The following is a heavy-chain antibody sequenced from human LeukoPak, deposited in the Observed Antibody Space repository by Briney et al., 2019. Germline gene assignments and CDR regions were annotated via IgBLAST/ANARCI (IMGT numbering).Heavy chain of an antibody. Sequence: PGGSLRLSCAASGFTCDDYAMHWVRQAPGKGLEWVSGISWNSGSIGYADSVKGRFTISRDNSKNTLYLQLNSLRAEDTAVYYCAKDLPPSGRSDAFDIWGQGTMVTVSS. V-gene: IGHV3-9*01. J-gene: IGHJ3*02. D-gene: IGHD1-26*01. CDR2: ISWNSGSI. CDR1: GFTCDDYA. CDR3: AKDLPPSGRSDAFDI.